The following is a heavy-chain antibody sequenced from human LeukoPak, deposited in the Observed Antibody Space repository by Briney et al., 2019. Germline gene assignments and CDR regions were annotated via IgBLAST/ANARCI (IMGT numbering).Heavy chain of an antibody. Sequence: ASVTVSCKAFGYTFTSNYMHWVRQAPGQGAEGVGVISPRGGSTTYAQKFQGRVTLNRDRSTRTDYLGLSSLRSEDSAVYYCARDNSVRDEAWWSNPWGQGTLVTVSS. CDR2: ISPRGGST. J-gene: IGHJ5*02. D-gene: IGHD3-10*01. CDR3: ARDNSVRDEAWWSNP. V-gene: IGHV1-46*01. CDR1: GYTFTSNY.